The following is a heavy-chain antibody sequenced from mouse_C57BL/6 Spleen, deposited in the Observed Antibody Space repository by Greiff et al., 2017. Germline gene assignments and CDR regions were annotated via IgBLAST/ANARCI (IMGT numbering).Heavy chain of an antibody. CDR2: INPSSGYN. J-gene: IGHJ4*01. Sequence: QVQLQQSGAELARPGASVKMSCKASGYTFTSYTMHWVKQRPGQGLEWIGYINPSSGYNKYNQKFKDKATLTADKSSSTAYMQLSSLTSEDSAVYYCAKDYGSSPYYAMDYWGQGTSVTVSS. V-gene: IGHV1-4*01. D-gene: IGHD1-1*01. CDR3: AKDYGSSPYYAMDY. CDR1: GYTFTSYT.